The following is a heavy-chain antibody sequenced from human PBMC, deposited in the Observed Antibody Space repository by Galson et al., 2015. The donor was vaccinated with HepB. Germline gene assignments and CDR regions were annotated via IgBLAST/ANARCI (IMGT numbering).Heavy chain of an antibody. CDR3: ARLSGGLVVPAAHFDY. D-gene: IGHD2-2*01. V-gene: IGHV4-59*08. Sequence: LSLTCTVSGGSISSYYWSWIRQPPGKGLEWIGYIYYSGSTNYNPSLKSRVTISVDTSKNQFSLKLSSVTAADTAVYYCARLSGGLVVPAAHFDYWGQGTLVIVSS. CDR2: IYYSGST. J-gene: IGHJ4*02. CDR1: GGSISSYY.